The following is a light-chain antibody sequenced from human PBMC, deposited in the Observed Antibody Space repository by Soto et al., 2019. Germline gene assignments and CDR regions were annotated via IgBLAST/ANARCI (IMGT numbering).Light chain of an antibody. V-gene: IGKV1-39*01. CDR3: QQSYSSPGT. CDR2: AAS. CDR1: QSIDNY. Sequence: DIQMTQSPCSLSASVGERVTITCRASQSIDNYLNWYQHKPRKAPYVLIYAASHLRSGVPTRFSGSGTGTSFTLTISSLQYEDLATYYCQQSYSSPGTFGRGTKVELK. J-gene: IGKJ1*01.